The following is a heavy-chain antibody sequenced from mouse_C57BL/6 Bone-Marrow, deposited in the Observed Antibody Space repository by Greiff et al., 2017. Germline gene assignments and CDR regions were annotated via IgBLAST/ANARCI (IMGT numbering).Heavy chain of an antibody. V-gene: IGHV5-6*01. CDR1: GFTFSSYG. CDR2: ISSGGSYT. Sequence: EVQLVESGGDLVKPGGSLKLSCAASGFTFSSYGMSWVRQTPDKRLEWVATISSGGSYTYYPDSVKGRFTISRDNAKNTLYLQMSSLKSEDTAMYYCALDGGFAYWGQGTLVTVSA. CDR3: ALDGGFAY. J-gene: IGHJ3*01.